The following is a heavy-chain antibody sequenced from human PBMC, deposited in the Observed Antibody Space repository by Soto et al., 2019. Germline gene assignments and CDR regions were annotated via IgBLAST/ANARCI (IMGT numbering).Heavy chain of an antibody. CDR1: GYTFTNYA. J-gene: IGHJ2*01. D-gene: IGHD1-26*01. Sequence: QVQLVQSGAEVKKPGASVKVSCKASGYTFTNYAMHWVRQAPGQRLEWMGWINAGNGNTKYSQKFQGRVTITRDTSASTAYMELSSLRSEDTAVYSCARGGSIYWYFDLWGRGTLFTVSS. CDR3: ARGGSIYWYFDL. V-gene: IGHV1-3*01. CDR2: INAGNGNT.